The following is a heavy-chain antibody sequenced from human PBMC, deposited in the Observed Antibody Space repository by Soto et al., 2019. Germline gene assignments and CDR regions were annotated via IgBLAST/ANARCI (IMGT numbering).Heavy chain of an antibody. D-gene: IGHD4-17*01. Sequence: QLQLQESGPGLVKPSETLSLTCTVSGGSISSSSYYWGWIRQPPGKGLEWIGSIYYSGSTYYNPSLKSRVPISVDTAQNQFSLKLSSVTAADTAVYYWASHIYGGHDYWGQGTLVTVSA. CDR1: GGSISSSSYY. V-gene: IGHV4-39*01. J-gene: IGHJ4*02. CDR2: IYYSGST. CDR3: ASHIYGGHDY.